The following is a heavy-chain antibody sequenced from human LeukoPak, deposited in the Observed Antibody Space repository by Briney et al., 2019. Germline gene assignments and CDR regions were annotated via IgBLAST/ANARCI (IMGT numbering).Heavy chain of an antibody. D-gene: IGHD6-6*01. CDR3: AKVLEFGTSSPWLDP. V-gene: IGHV3-23*01. CDR1: GFTFSIYA. J-gene: IGHJ5*02. CDR2: IGGGGGT. Sequence: GGSLRLSCAASGFTFSIYAMGWVRQAPGKGLEWVSAIGGGGGTNYADSMKGRFTISRDNSKNTLYLQMNGLRVEDTAIYFCAKVLEFGTSSPWLDPWGQGTLVTVSS.